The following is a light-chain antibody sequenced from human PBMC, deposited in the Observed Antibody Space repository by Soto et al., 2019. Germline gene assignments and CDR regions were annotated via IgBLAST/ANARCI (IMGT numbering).Light chain of an antibody. CDR1: ESVRSN. CDR3: QQYVNWPPWT. CDR2: GVS. Sequence: EIVMTQSPDTLSVSPGERATLSCRASESVRSNLAWYQQKPGQAPRLLLYGVSTRATGIPARVSSSRSETAFTRTITNLQSAEFEFYYCQQYVNWPPWTFGQGTNVQIK. J-gene: IGKJ1*01. V-gene: IGKV3-15*01.